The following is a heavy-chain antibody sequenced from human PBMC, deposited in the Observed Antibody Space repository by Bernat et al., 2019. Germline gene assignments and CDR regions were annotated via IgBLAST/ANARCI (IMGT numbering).Heavy chain of an antibody. Sequence: QLQLQESGPGLVKPSETLSLTCTVSGGSMSSSSYYWGWIRQPPGKGLEWIGSIYYSGSTYYNPSLKSRVTISVDTSKNQFSLKLSSVTAADTAVYYCASIWGWLQFFQFSGAFDIWGQGTMVTVSS. CDR2: IYYSGST. D-gene: IGHD5-24*01. V-gene: IGHV4-39*01. J-gene: IGHJ3*02. CDR3: ASIWGWLQFFQFSGAFDI. CDR1: GGSMSSSSYY.